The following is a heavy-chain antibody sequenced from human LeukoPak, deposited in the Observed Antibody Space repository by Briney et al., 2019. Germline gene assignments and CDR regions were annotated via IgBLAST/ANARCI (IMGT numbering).Heavy chain of an antibody. D-gene: IGHD3-22*01. CDR1: GFTFSSYS. J-gene: IGHJ4*02. CDR2: ISSSSSTI. CDR3: ASTPDYYDSSGYDDY. Sequence: GGSLRLSCAASGFTFSSYSMNWVRQAPGKGPEWVSYISSSSSTIYYADSVKGRFTISRDNAKNSLYLQMNSLRDEDTAVYYCASTPDYYDSSGYDDYWGQGTLVTVSS. V-gene: IGHV3-48*02.